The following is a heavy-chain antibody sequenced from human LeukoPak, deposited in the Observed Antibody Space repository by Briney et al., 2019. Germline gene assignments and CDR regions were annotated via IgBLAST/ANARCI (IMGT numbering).Heavy chain of an antibody. CDR3: ARLMSYLDY. J-gene: IGHJ4*02. CDR2: IYYSGST. V-gene: IGHV4-39*07. CDR1: GGSISSSSYY. Sequence: PSETLSLTCTVSGGSISSSSYYWGWIRQPPGKGLEWIGSIYYSGSTYYNPSLKSRVTISVDTSKNQFSLKLSSVTAADTAVYYCARLMSYLDYWGQGTLVTVSS.